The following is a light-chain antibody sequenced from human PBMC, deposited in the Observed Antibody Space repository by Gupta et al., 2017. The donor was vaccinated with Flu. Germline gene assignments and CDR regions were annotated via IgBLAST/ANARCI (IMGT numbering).Light chain of an antibody. CDR2: EGS. CDR3: CSYAGSYTYV. Sequence: SITISCTGTSSDVGDYNFVSWYQQHPGKAPKLIIYEGSKRPAGVSNRFSGSKSGNTASLRISGLQAEDEAYYSCCSYAGSYTYVFGTGTKVTVL. CDR1: SSDVGDYNF. J-gene: IGLJ1*01. V-gene: IGLV2-23*01.